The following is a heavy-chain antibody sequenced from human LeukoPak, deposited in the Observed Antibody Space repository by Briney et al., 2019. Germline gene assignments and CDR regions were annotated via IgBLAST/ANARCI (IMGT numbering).Heavy chain of an antibody. V-gene: IGHV1-3*01. D-gene: IGHD5-12*01. CDR2: INAGNGNT. CDR3: ARSLWNSGYPFDY. J-gene: IGHJ4*02. Sequence: GASVKVSCKASGYTFTNYAIHWVRQAPGQRLEWMGRINAGNGNTKYSQKFQGRVTITRDTSPSTAYMELSSLRSEDTAIYYCARSLWNSGYPFDYWGQGTLVTVSS. CDR1: GYTFTNYA.